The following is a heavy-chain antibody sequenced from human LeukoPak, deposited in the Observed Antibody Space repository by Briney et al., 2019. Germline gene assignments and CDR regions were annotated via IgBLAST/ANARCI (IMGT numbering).Heavy chain of an antibody. CDR2: ISGSGDTT. D-gene: IGHD2-2*01. J-gene: IGHJ4*02. V-gene: IGHV3-23*01. CDR3: AKGRGPAAVAPDY. Sequence: GGSLRLSCAASGFTFSSYTMTWVRQAPGEGLEWVSGISGSGDTTYYADSVKGRFTISRDNSKNTLYLQMNSLRAGDTAVYYCAKGRGPAAVAPDYWGQGTLVTVSS. CDR1: GFTFSSYT.